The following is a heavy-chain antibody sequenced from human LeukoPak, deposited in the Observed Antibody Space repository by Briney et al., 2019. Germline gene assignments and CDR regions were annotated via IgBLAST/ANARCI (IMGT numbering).Heavy chain of an antibody. V-gene: IGHV3-48*04. Sequence: GGSLRLSCVASGFTFSAYSINWVRQAPGKGLEWIAYISSGGTLIFYGDSVRGRFTISRDDAKNSVSLEVSSLRAEDMGVYYCARGTPFDYWGQGTLVTVSS. J-gene: IGHJ4*02. CDR2: ISSGGTLI. CDR1: GFTFSAYS. CDR3: ARGTPFDY.